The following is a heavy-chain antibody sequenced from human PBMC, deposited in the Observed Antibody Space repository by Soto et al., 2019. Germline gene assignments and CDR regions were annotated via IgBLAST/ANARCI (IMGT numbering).Heavy chain of an antibody. J-gene: IGHJ3*02. CDR3: ATWHQREHAYDI. D-gene: IGHD1-1*01. Sequence: DVQLVESGGGLIQPGGSLRLSCTVFGLTVSGKKYFAWVRQAPGKGLEWVSALYDVDGTYYADSVKGRFTTSGDSSKTSVYLQMNSLRPDDTAVYFCATWHQREHAYDIWGQGTAVTVSS. CDR2: LYDVDGT. V-gene: IGHV3-53*01. CDR1: GLTVSGKKY.